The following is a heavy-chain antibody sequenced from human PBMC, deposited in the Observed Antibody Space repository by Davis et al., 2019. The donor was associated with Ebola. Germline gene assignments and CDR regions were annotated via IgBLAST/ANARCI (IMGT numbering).Heavy chain of an antibody. CDR2: INPNSGGT. Sequence: ASVKVSCKASGYTFTGYYMHWVRQAPGQGLEWMGWINPNSGGTNYAQKFQGRVTMTRDTSTSTVYMELSSLRSEDTAVYYCARDRDAYSNYYYGMDVWGQGTTVTVSS. V-gene: IGHV1-2*02. D-gene: IGHD4-11*01. J-gene: IGHJ6*02. CDR1: GYTFTGYY. CDR3: ARDRDAYSNYYYGMDV.